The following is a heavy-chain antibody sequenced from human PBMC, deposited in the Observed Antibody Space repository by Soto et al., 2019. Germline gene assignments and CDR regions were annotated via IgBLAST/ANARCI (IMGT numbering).Heavy chain of an antibody. D-gene: IGHD2-2*01. CDR3: AREQVGGYQPTLGYYYYYMDV. Sequence: ASVKVSCKASGYTFTSYGISWVRQAPGQGLEWMGWISAYNGNTNYAQKLQGRVTMTTDTSTSTAYMELRSLRSDDTAVYYCAREQVGGYQPTLGYYYYYMDVWGKGTTVTVSS. J-gene: IGHJ6*03. CDR2: ISAYNGNT. CDR1: GYTFTSYG. V-gene: IGHV1-18*01.